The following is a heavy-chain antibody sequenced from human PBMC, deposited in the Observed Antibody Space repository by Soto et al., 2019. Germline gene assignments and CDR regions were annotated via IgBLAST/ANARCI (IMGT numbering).Heavy chain of an antibody. J-gene: IGHJ4*02. CDR2: IKSKTDGGTT. V-gene: IGHV3-15*01. CDR3: TTVDAYDYIWGSNQKGNNLDY. D-gene: IGHD3-16*02. CDR1: GFTFSNAW. Sequence: GFLRLSCAASGFTFSNAWMSWVRQAPGKGLEWVGRIKSKTDGGTTDYAAPVKGRFTISRDDSKNTLYLQMNSLKTEDTAVYYCTTVDAYDYIWGSNQKGNNLDYWGQGTLVTVSS.